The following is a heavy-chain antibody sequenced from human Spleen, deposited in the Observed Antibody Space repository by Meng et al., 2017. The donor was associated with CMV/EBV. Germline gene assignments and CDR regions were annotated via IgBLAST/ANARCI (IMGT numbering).Heavy chain of an antibody. CDR1: GFTFSSYS. J-gene: IGHJ6*02. CDR2: ISSSSTYI. CDR3: ARDSRDIVVVPAVCGMDV. D-gene: IGHD2-2*01. Sequence: GGSLRLSCAASGFTFSSYSVNWVRQAPGKGLEWVSSISSSSTYIYYADSVKGRFTISRDNAKNSLYLQMNSLRAEDTAVYYCARDSRDIVVVPAVCGMDVWGQGTTVTVSS. V-gene: IGHV3-21*01.